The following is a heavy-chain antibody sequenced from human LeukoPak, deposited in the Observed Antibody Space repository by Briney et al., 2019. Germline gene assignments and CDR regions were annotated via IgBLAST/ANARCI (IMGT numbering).Heavy chain of an antibody. V-gene: IGHV3-23*05. J-gene: IGHJ4*02. Sequence: GGSLRLSCAASGFTFSSYAMNWVRQAPGKGLEWVSTIYTGGNTYYAASVKGRFTISRDFSKNTVFLHMNSLRAEDTAMYYCARGDDSGYYDYFDYWGQGALVTVSS. CDR3: ARGDDSGYYDYFDY. D-gene: IGHD3-22*01. CDR2: IYTGGNT. CDR1: GFTFSSYA.